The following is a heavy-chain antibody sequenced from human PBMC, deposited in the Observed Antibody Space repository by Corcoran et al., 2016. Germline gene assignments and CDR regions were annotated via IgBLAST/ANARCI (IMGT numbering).Heavy chain of an antibody. V-gene: IGHV3-48*02. CDR1: GFTFSSYS. Sequence: EVQLVESGGGLVQPGGSLRLSCAASGFTFSSYSMNWVRQAPGKGLEWVSYISSSSSTIYYADSVKGRFTISRDNAKNSLYLQMNSLRDEDTAVYYCARDKYDFWSGYFGGSGMVVWGQGTTVTISS. CDR3: ARDKYDFWSGYFGGSGMVV. D-gene: IGHD3-3*01. J-gene: IGHJ6*02. CDR2: ISSSSSTI.